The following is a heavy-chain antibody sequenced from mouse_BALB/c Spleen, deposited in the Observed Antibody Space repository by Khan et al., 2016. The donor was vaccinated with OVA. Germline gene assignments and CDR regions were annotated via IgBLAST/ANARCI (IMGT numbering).Heavy chain of an antibody. J-gene: IGHJ3*01. CDR3: VRGGGTAPFAY. V-gene: IGHV5-15*02. CDR1: GFTFSDYG. CDR2: ISDLAYTI. D-gene: IGHD1-2*01. Sequence: EVELVESGGGLVQPGGSRKLSCAASGFTFSDYGMAWVRQAPGKGPEWVAFISDLAYTIYYAATVTGRFTISRANAKKILYLEMSSLRSEDTAMYYCVRGGGTAPFAYWGLGTLVTVSA.